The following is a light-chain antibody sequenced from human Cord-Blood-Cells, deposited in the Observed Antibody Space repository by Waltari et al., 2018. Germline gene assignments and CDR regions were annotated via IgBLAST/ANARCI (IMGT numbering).Light chain of an antibody. CDR1: SSNIGAGYD. CDR2: GNS. J-gene: IGLJ3*02. Sequence: QSVLTQPHSVSGAPGQRVTISCTGSSSNIGAGYDVHWYQQLPGTAPKLLIYGNSNRPSGVPDRFSGSKSGTSASLAITGLQAEDEADYHCQSYDSSLSGWVFGGGTKLTVL. CDR3: QSYDSSLSGWV. V-gene: IGLV1-40*01.